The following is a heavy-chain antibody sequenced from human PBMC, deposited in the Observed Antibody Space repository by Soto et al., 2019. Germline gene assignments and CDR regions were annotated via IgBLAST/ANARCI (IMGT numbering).Heavy chain of an antibody. CDR1: GGSISSSSYY. CDR2: IYYSGST. J-gene: IGHJ4*02. Sequence: QLQLQESGPGLVKPSETLSLTCTVSGGSISSSSYYWGWIRQPPGKGLEWIGSIYYSGSTYYNPSLKSRVTISVDTSESQFSLKLSSVTAADTAVYYCARHVVVPAAMRGQGYWGQGTLVTVSS. V-gene: IGHV4-39*01. D-gene: IGHD2-2*01. CDR3: ARHVVVPAAMRGQGY.